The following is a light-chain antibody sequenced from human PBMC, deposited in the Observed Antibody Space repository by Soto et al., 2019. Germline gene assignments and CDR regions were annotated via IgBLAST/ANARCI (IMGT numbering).Light chain of an antibody. CDR3: QQYDNYKTLT. J-gene: IGKJ4*01. V-gene: IGKV1-5*01. Sequence: DIQMTQSPSTLSASVGDRFTITCLASQSISSWLAWYQQKPGKAPKLLIFDASSLESGTPSRFRGRRSGTQFTLPINGLQPDDFANYYCQQYDNYKTLTFGGGTKVNIK. CDR2: DAS. CDR1: QSISSW.